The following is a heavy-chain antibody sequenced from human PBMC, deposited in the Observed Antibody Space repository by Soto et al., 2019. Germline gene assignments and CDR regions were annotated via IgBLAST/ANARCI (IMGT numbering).Heavy chain of an antibody. J-gene: IGHJ3*02. Sequence: QVQLQQWGAGLLKPSETLSLTCAVYGGSFSGYYWSWIRQPPGKGLEWIGEINHSGSTNYNPTLKSRVTISVDTSKNQFSLKLSSVTAADTAVYYCARGLGITGTTGDYYGSGSYRAFDIWGQGTMVTVSS. D-gene: IGHD3-10*01. CDR3: ARGLGITGTTGDYYGSGSYRAFDI. CDR2: INHSGST. CDR1: GGSFSGYY. V-gene: IGHV4-34*01.